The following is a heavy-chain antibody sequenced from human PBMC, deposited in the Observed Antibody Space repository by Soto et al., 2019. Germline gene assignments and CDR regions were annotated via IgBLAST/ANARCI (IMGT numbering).Heavy chain of an antibody. CDR1: GYTLTELS. CDR3: ATCSRGELRYYYYGMDV. D-gene: IGHD1-26*01. V-gene: IGHV1-24*01. CDR2: FDPEDGET. Sequence: ASVKVSCKVSGYTLTELSMHWVRQAPGKGLEWMGGFDPEDGETIYAQKFQGRVTMTEDTSTDTAYMELSSLRSEDTAVYYCATCSRGELRYYYYGMDVWGQGTTVTVSS. J-gene: IGHJ6*02.